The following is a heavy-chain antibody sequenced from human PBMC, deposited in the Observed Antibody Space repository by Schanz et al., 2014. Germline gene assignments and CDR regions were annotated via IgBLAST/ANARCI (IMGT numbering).Heavy chain of an antibody. J-gene: IGHJ3*02. CDR3: AKDPHKDYGGKPQTFDI. V-gene: IGHV3-9*01. CDR2: ISWNSYSL. Sequence: VQLVESGGGVVRPGRSLRLSCAASGFIFEDYAMYWVRQAPGKGLEWVSGISWNSYSLLYADSVKGRFTISRDNSKNILYLQMNSLRAEDTALYYCAKDPHKDYGGKPQTFDIWGQGTMVTVSS. D-gene: IGHD4-17*01. CDR1: GFIFEDYA.